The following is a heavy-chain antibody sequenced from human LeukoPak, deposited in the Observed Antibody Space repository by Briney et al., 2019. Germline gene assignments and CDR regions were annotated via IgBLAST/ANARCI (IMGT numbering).Heavy chain of an antibody. Sequence: GGSLRLSCAASVFTFSSYAMHWVRQAPGKGLEWEAVISYDGSNKYYADSVKGRFTISRDNSKNTLYLQMNSLRAEDTAVYYCARSPTYSSSWYFDYWGQGTLVTVSS. CDR2: ISYDGSNK. V-gene: IGHV3-30-3*01. J-gene: IGHJ4*02. CDR3: ARSPTYSSSWYFDY. CDR1: VFTFSSYA. D-gene: IGHD6-13*01.